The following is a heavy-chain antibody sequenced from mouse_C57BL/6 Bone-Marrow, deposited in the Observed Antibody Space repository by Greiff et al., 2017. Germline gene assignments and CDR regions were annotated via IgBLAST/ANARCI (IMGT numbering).Heavy chain of an antibody. CDR3: ARYKGSFDY. CDR1: GYSIPSDY. Sequence: EVQLQQSGPGLAKPSQTLSLPCSFTGYSIPSDYWNWIRKFPGNKLEYMGYISYSGSTYYTPSLKSRISITRDTSKNQYYLQLNSVTTEDTATYYCARYKGSFDYWGQGTTLTVSS. J-gene: IGHJ2*01. V-gene: IGHV3-8*01. D-gene: IGHD1-3*01. CDR2: ISYSGST.